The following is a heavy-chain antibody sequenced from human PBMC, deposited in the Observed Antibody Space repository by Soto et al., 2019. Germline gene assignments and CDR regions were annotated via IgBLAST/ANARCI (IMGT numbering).Heavy chain of an antibody. CDR1: GFTFSRYW. V-gene: IGHV3-74*01. CDR2: INSDGSTT. CDR3: AREMYDSSGFDY. Sequence: PGGSLRLSCVASGFTFSRYWMHWVRQVPGKGLVWVSHINSDGSTTTYADSVKGRFTISRDNAKSTLYLQMNSLRAEDTALYYCAREMYDSSGFDYWGQGTLVTVSS. J-gene: IGHJ4*02. D-gene: IGHD3-22*01.